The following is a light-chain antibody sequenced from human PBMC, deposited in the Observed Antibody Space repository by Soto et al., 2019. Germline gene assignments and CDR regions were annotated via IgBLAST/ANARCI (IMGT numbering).Light chain of an antibody. Sequence: EIVMTQSPATLSVSPWEIATIACRASQTVSSNVAWYQQKPGQAPSLLIYGASSRATGIPDRFSGSGSGTDFTLTISRLEPEDFAVYYCQQYGSSLETFGQGTKVDIK. CDR3: QQYGSSLET. V-gene: IGKV3-20*01. CDR2: GAS. J-gene: IGKJ1*01. CDR1: QTVSSN.